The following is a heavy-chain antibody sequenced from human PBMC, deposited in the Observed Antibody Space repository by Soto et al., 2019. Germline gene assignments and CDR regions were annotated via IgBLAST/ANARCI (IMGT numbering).Heavy chain of an antibody. V-gene: IGHV3-15*01. CDR1: GFTFSHAW. Sequence: GGSLRLSCAASGFTFSHAWMSWVRQAPGKGLEWVGRIKGKADGETKDYGAPVRGRFTISRDDSQDILYLHMTSLRIEDTAVYYCCVIKRRDQYSTSGYWFDPWGPGTLVTVSS. CDR3: CVIKRRDQYSTSGYWFDP. CDR2: IKGKADGETK. J-gene: IGHJ5*02. D-gene: IGHD4-4*01.